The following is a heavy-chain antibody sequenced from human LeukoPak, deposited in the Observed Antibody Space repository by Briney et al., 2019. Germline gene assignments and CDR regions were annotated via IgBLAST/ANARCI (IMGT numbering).Heavy chain of an antibody. CDR1: GGSMYDYY. J-gene: IGHJ6*03. D-gene: IGHD1-1*01. V-gene: IGHV4-59*08. Sequence: SETLSLTCSVSGGSMYDYYWSWIRKPPGKGLEWIGYIHSTGSTNYSPSLKGRATISVDTSTTRFSLKLTSVTAADTAVYYCARLGGTVLPAPTYCYYYIDVWGRGTTVIVSS. CDR3: ARLGGTVLPAPTYCYYYIDV. CDR2: IHSTGST.